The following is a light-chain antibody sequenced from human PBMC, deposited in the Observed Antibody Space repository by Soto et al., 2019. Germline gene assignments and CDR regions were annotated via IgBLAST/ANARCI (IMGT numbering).Light chain of an antibody. Sequence: DIQMTQSTSSLSASVGDRVTITCRASQGISNYLAWYQQKPGKVPKLLIYAASTLQSGVPYRFSGSGSGTVXXXXISRXXXXXXAXDYCQKDNSAPITFGPGTKLEIK. J-gene: IGKJ1*01. CDR1: QGISNY. CDR3: QKDNSAPIT. V-gene: IGKV1-27*01. CDR2: AAS.